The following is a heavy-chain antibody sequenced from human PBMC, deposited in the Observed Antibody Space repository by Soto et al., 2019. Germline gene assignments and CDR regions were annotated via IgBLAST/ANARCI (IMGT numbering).Heavy chain of an antibody. CDR2: VRNKPNGYTT. Sequence: GGSLRLSCAASGFTFSDHYIDWVRQAPGEGLAWVGRVRNKPNGYTTEYAASVKGRFTISRDDSKNSVYLEMSSLKTEDTAVYYCTKINCAASTCALHFYYMDVWGKGTTVTVSS. CDR3: TKINCAASTCALHFYYMDV. J-gene: IGHJ6*03. V-gene: IGHV3-72*01. CDR1: GFTFSDHY. D-gene: IGHD2-8*02.